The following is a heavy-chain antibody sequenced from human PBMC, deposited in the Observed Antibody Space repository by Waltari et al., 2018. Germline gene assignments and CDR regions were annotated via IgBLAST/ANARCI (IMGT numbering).Heavy chain of an antibody. V-gene: IGHV1-69*13. D-gene: IGHD2-21*02. Sequence: QVQLVQSGAEVKKPGSSVKVSCKASGGTFSSYAISWVRQAPGQGLEWMGGNIPISGTANDAQKFQGRVTITADESTSTAYMELSSLRSEDTAVYYCARGTHYGGNSCFDYWGQGTLVTVSS. CDR2: NIPISGTA. CDR1: GGTFSSYA. CDR3: ARGTHYGGNSCFDY. J-gene: IGHJ4*02.